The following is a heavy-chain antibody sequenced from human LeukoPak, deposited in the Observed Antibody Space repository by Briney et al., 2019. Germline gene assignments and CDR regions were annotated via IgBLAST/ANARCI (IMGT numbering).Heavy chain of an antibody. CDR3: AKEGYYGHDAFDI. D-gene: IGHD3-10*01. CDR2: IYSGGST. Sequence: GGSLRLSCAASGFTVSSNYMSWVRQAPGKGLEWVSVIYSGGSTYYADSVKGRFTISRDNSKNTLYLQMNSLRAEDTAVYYCAKEGYYGHDAFDIWGQGTMVTVSS. V-gene: IGHV3-53*05. CDR1: GFTVSSNY. J-gene: IGHJ3*02.